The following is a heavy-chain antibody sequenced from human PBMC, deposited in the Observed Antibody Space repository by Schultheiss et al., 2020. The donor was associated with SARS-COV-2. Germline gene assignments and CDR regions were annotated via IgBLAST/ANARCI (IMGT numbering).Heavy chain of an antibody. CDR2: IYYSGST. Sequence: SETLSLTCTVSGGSISSGGYFWSWIRQHPGKGLEWIGYIYYSGSTYYNPSLKSRLTMSVDTSKNQFSLKLSSVTAADTAVYYCARGSVPMGTPHYGMDVWGQGTTVTVSS. V-gene: IGHV4-31*03. D-gene: IGHD7-27*01. CDR1: GGSISSGGYF. CDR3: ARGSVPMGTPHYGMDV. J-gene: IGHJ6*02.